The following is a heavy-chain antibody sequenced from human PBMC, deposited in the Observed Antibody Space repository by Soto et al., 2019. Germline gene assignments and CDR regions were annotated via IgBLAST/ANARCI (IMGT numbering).Heavy chain of an antibody. CDR2: IIPIFGTA. Sequence: GASVKVSCKASGGTFSSYAISWVRQAPGQGLEWMGEIIPIFGTANYAQKFQGRVTITADESTSTAYMELRSLRSDDTAVYYCARDGALGENYYYYGMDVWGQGTTVTVSS. CDR1: GGTFSSYA. CDR3: ARDGALGENYYYYGMDV. V-gene: IGHV1-69*13. J-gene: IGHJ6*02. D-gene: IGHD3-16*01.